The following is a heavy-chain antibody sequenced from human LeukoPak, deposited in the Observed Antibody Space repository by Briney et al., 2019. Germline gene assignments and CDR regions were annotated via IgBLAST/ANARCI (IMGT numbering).Heavy chain of an antibody. D-gene: IGHD1-26*01. J-gene: IGHJ4*02. CDR2: ISAYNGNT. CDR3: ARDPRTGIVGATKDY. V-gene: IGHV1-18*01. Sequence: ASVKVSCKASGYTFISYGISWVRQAPGQGLEWMGWISAYNGNTNYAQKLQSRVTMTTDTSTSTAYMELRSLRSDDTAVYYCARDPRTGIVGATKDYWGQGTLVTVSS. CDR1: GYTFISYG.